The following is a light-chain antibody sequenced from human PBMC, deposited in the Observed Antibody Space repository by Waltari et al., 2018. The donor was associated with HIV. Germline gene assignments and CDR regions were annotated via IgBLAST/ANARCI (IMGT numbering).Light chain of an antibody. V-gene: IGKV3-20*01. CDR2: GAS. J-gene: IGKJ2*01. CDR3: HQYGSSPYT. CDR1: QSVSSSY. Sequence: EIVLTQSPGTLSLSPGERATLSCRASQSVSSSYLAWYQQKAGQAPRLLIYGASNRATGIPDRFSGSGSGTDFTLTISRLEPEDFAVYYCHQYGSSPYTFGQGTKLEIK.